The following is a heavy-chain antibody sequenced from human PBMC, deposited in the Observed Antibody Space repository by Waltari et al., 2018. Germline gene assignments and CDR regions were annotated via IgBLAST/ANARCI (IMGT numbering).Heavy chain of an antibody. CDR3: TRDRGYSSSFLDY. D-gene: IGHD6-13*01. Sequence: EVKLVESGGGLVQPGRSLRPSCTASGFTFGDYAMSWFRQAPGKGLEWVGCIRSKAYGGTTEYAASVKGRFTISRDDSKSIAYLQMNSLKTEDTAVYYCTRDRGYSSSFLDYWGQGTLVTVSS. J-gene: IGHJ4*02. V-gene: IGHV3-49*03. CDR2: IRSKAYGGTT. CDR1: GFTFGDYA.